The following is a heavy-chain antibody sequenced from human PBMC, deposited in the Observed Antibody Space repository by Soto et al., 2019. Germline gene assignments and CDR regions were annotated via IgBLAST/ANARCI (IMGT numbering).Heavy chain of an antibody. V-gene: IGHV3-15*07. CDR3: TTDGVEGDSSSWYLYYYYGMDV. CDR2: IKSKTDGGTT. CDR1: GFTFSNAW. Sequence: GGSLRLSCAASGFTFSNAWMNWVRQAPGKGLEWVGRIKSKTDGGTTDYAAPVKGRFTISRDDSKNTLYLQMNSLKTEDTAVYYCTTDGVEGDSSSWYLYYYYGMDVWGQGTTVTVSS. J-gene: IGHJ6*02. D-gene: IGHD6-13*01.